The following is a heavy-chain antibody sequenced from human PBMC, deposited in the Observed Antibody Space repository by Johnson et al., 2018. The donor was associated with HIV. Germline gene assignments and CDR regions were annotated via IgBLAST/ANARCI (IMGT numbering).Heavy chain of an antibody. CDR2: IKQDGSEK. CDR1: GFTFSSYW. Sequence: VQLVESGGGLVQPGWSLRLSCAASGFTFSSYWMSWVRQAPGKGLEWVANIKQDGSEKYYVDSVKGRFTISRDNAKNSLYLQMNSLRAEDTALYYCARSKDCSGGSCPDGFDIWGQGTLVTVSS. D-gene: IGHD2-15*01. V-gene: IGHV3-7*05. CDR3: ARSKDCSGGSCPDGFDI. J-gene: IGHJ3*02.